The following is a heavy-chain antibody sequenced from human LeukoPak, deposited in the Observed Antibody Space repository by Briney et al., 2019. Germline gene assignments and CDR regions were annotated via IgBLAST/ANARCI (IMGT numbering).Heavy chain of an antibody. J-gene: IGHJ6*03. Sequence: GGSLRLSCAASGFTFSSYSMNWVRQAPGKGLEWVSYISSSSSTIYYADSVKGRFTISRDNAKSSLYLQMNSLRAEDTAVYYCASDVVDIVATSYYYYMDVWGKGTTVTVSS. D-gene: IGHD5-12*01. CDR1: GFTFSSYS. CDR3: ASDVVDIVATSYYYYMDV. CDR2: ISSSSSTI. V-gene: IGHV3-48*01.